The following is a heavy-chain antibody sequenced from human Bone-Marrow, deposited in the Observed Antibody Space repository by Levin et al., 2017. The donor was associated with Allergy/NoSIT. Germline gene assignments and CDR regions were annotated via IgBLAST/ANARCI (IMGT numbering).Heavy chain of an antibody. V-gene: IGHV4-30-2*01. J-gene: IGHJ4*02. D-gene: IGHD5-18*01. CDR2: IYLSGST. CDR3: ARVAGYSFGYYFDH. Sequence: ASETLSLTCAVSGGSISSGGYSWSWIRQPPGTGLEWIGNIYLSGSTNDNPSLKSRGTISVDRSKNQFSLKLSSVTAADTAVYYCARVAGYSFGYYFDHWGQGTLVTVSS. CDR1: GGSISSGGYS.